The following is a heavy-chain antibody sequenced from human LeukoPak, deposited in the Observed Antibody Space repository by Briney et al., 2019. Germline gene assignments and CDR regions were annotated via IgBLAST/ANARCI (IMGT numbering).Heavy chain of an antibody. V-gene: IGHV3-48*01. J-gene: IGHJ4*02. CDR1: GFTFATYS. CDR2: ISSGSSNI. CDR3: ARDDTVTSHFDY. Sequence: GRSLRLSCAASGFTFATYSMNWVRQAPGKGLEWVSYISSGSSNIFYADSVKGRFTISRDNAKNSLYLQMNSLRAEDTAVYYCARDDTVTSHFDYWGQGTLVTVSS. D-gene: IGHD4-11*01.